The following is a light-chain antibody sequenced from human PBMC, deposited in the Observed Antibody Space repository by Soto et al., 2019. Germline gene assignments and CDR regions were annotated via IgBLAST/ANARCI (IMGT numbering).Light chain of an antibody. Sequence: EIVLTQSPGTLSLSPGERATLSCRASQSVNSRYLAWYQQKADQSPRRLIYGASSRATGIPDRFSGSGSGTDFTLTISRLEPEDFAVYFCQQYGSSPPLTFGGGTKVEIK. CDR1: QSVNSRY. J-gene: IGKJ4*01. CDR3: QQYGSSPPLT. V-gene: IGKV3-20*01. CDR2: GAS.